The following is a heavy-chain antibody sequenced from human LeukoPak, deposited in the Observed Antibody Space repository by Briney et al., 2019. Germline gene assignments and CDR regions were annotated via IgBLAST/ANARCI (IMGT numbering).Heavy chain of an antibody. CDR1: RFTFSSYW. J-gene: IGHJ6*02. V-gene: IGHV3-7*01. Sequence: GGSLRLSCAASRFTFSSYWMSWVRQAPGKGLEWVANIKQDGSEKYYVDSVKGRFTISRDNAKNSLFLQMNSLRAEDTAVYYCARVDCSSTSCHDFYYYGMDVWGQGTTVTVSS. CDR2: IKQDGSEK. D-gene: IGHD2-2*01. CDR3: ARVDCSSTSCHDFYYYGMDV.